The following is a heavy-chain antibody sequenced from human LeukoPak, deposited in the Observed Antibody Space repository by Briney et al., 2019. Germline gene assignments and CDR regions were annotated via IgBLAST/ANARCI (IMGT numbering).Heavy chain of an antibody. D-gene: IGHD6-25*01. J-gene: IGHJ4*02. V-gene: IGHV3-23*01. Sequence: GGSLRLSCAASGFTFTSYAIHWVRQAPGKGLEWVSAISGSGGSTYYADSVKGRFTISRDNSKNTLYLQMNSLRAEDTAVYYCAKKTKRLDFDYWGQGTLVTVSS. CDR3: AKKTKRLDFDY. CDR2: ISGSGGST. CDR1: GFTFTSYA.